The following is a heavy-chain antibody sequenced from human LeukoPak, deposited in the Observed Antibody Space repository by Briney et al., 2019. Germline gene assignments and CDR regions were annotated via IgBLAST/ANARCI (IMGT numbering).Heavy chain of an antibody. V-gene: IGHV1-18*04. J-gene: IGHJ4*02. Sequence: ASVTVSCTASGYNFNSHGIIWVRQAPGQGLEWMGWISTYNGNTNYAQKFQGRVTMTTDTSTSTVSMELRSLRSDDTALYYCARDGRRGYSGYRFDYWGQGTLVTVSS. CDR1: GYNFNSHG. CDR3: ARDGRRGYSGYRFDY. CDR2: ISTYNGNT. D-gene: IGHD5-12*01.